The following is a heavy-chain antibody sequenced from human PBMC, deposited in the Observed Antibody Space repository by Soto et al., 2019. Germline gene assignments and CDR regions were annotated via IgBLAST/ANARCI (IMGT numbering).Heavy chain of an antibody. CDR1: GGSFSGYY. Sequence: QVQLQQWGARLLKPSETLSLTCAVYGGSFSGYYWSWIRQPPGKGLEWIGEINHSGSTNYNPSLKSRVTISVDTSKSQFSRKLSSVTAADTAVYYCARGSKGGLGRPLDYWGQGTLVTVSS. V-gene: IGHV4-34*01. D-gene: IGHD2-15*01. J-gene: IGHJ4*02. CDR3: ARGSKGGLGRPLDY. CDR2: INHSGST.